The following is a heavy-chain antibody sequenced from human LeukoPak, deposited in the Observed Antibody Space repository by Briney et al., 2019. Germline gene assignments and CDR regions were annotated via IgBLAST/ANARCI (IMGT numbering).Heavy chain of an antibody. V-gene: IGHV3-23*01. D-gene: IGHD2-2*01. J-gene: IGHJ5*02. Sequence: PGGSLRLSCAASGFTFSSYAMSWVRQAPGKGLEWVSAISGSGGSTSYADSVKGRFTISRDTSKNTLYLQMNSLRAEDTAVYYCAKDRRSGGIVVVPAAPAMFDPWGQGTLVTVSS. CDR3: AKDRRSGGIVVVPAAPAMFDP. CDR1: GFTFSSYA. CDR2: ISGSGGST.